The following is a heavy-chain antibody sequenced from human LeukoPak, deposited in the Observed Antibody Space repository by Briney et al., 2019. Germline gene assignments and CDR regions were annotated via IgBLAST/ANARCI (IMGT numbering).Heavy chain of an antibody. CDR1: DGSTNGYY. CDR2: MYSGGTT. D-gene: IGHD3-3*01. J-gene: IGHJ4*02. Sequence: SETLSLTCTVSDGSTNGYYWSWIRQPPGKGLDWTGYMYSGGTTNYSPSLKSRVTISEDMSKNQFSLKLTSVTAADTAVYYCATVSRITIFGVVISPFGYWGQGTLVTVSS. CDR3: ATVSRITIFGVVISPFGY. V-gene: IGHV4-59*01.